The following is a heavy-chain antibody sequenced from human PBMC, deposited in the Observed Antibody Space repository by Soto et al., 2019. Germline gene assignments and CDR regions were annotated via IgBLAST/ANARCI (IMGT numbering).Heavy chain of an antibody. Sequence: EVQLLESGGGLVQPGGSLRLSCAASGFTFSSYGMTWVRQAPGKGLEWVSFSSATGAGTYYADSVKGRFTISRDNSKNTPYLQMTSLRADDTAVYYCAKDRRAGGNYGLYSDFWCQGALVIVSS. V-gene: IGHV3-23*01. D-gene: IGHD1-7*01. CDR3: AKDRRAGGNYGLYSDF. CDR2: SSATGAGT. CDR1: GFTFSSYG. J-gene: IGHJ4*02.